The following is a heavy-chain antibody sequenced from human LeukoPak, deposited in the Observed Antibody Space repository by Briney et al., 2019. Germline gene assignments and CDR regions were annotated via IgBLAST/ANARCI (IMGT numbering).Heavy chain of an antibody. V-gene: IGHV3-48*03. CDR1: GFTFSSYE. D-gene: IGHD3-22*01. J-gene: IGHJ4*02. Sequence: GGSLRLSCAASGFTFSSYEMNWVRQAPGKGLEWVSYISSSGSTIYYADSVKGRFTISRDNAKNSLYLQMNSLRAEDTALYYCARDINASVVISQYYFDYWGQGTLVTVSS. CDR3: ARDINASVVISQYYFDY. CDR2: ISSSGSTI.